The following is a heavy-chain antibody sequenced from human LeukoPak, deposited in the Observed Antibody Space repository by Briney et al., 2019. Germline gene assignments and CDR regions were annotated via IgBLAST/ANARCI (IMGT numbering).Heavy chain of an antibody. V-gene: IGHV3-53*01. J-gene: IGHJ4*02. CDR2: IYTDGRT. CDR1: GFSVSSSY. CDR3: SADNTWIDY. Sequence: GGSLRLSCGASGFSVSSSYMTWVRQAPGKGLEWVSVIYTDGRTDYADSVKGRFTVSRDSSENTLYLQMNSLRTVDTAVYYCSADNTWIDYWGQGALVTVSS. D-gene: IGHD1-1*01.